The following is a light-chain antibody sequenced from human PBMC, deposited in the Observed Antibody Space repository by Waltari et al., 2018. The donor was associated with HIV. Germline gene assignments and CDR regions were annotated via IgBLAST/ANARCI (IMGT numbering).Light chain of an antibody. CDR1: SLPTSY. V-gene: IGLV3-25*03. CDR3: QSTDFDGTWV. Sequence: SYDLTQTPSVSVSPGQTARINCSRGSLPTSYSSWYRQKAGQAPVLLIYKDIERPSGIPERISGSESGTGVTLTISGVQAGDEGDYFCQSTDFDGTWVFGGGTKLTVL. CDR2: KDI. J-gene: IGLJ3*02.